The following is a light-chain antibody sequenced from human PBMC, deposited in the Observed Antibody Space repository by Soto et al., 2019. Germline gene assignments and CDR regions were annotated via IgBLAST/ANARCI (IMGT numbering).Light chain of an antibody. Sequence: IVVTQSPDTLSLSPGESATLSCRASQSVSRYLAWYQQKPGQAPRLLIYGGSSRATGIPVRFSGSGSETDFTLTITRLEPEDFAMYYCQQYSSSRTFGQGTKVDIK. V-gene: IGKV3-20*01. CDR2: GGS. CDR3: QQYSSSRT. J-gene: IGKJ1*01. CDR1: QSVSRY.